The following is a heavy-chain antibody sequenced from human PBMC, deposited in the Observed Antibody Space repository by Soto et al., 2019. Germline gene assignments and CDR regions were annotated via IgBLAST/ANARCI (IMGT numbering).Heavy chain of an antibody. Sequence: QVQLVESGGGVVQSGRSLRLSCAASGFTFSNYGMHWVRQAPGKGLEWVAVIWYDGTSEYYADSVKGRFTISRDNSKNTLYLQMDSLRVEDTAVYYCARAGVEEAIQVGYLQYWCQGPLVTVSS. V-gene: IGHV3-33*01. CDR3: ARAGVEEAIQVGYLQY. J-gene: IGHJ1*01. CDR1: GFTFSNYG. D-gene: IGHD2-8*01. CDR2: IWYDGTSE.